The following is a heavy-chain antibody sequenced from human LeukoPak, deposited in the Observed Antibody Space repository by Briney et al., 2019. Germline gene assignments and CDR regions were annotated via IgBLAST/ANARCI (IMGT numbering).Heavy chain of an antibody. CDR3: ARDTHLDY. Sequence: PSETLSLTCTVSGGSISRSTYYWGWVRQPPGKGLEWIGSIYYSGSTYYNPSLKSRVTISVEKSKNQFSLKLSSVTAADTAVYYCARDTHLDYWGQGTLVTVSA. D-gene: IGHD2-15*01. CDR2: IYYSGST. J-gene: IGHJ4*02. CDR1: GGSISRSTYY. V-gene: IGHV4-39*02.